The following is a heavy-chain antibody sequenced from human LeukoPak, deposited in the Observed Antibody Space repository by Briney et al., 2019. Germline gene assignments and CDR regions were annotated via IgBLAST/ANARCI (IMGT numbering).Heavy chain of an antibody. CDR2: INHSGST. CDR3: ARVWAPGYYYMDV. Sequence: SETLSLTCAVYGGSFSGYYWSWIRQPPGKGLEWIGEINHSGSTNYNPSLKSRVTISVDTSKNQFSLKLSSVTAADTAVYYCARVWAPGYYYMDVWGKGTTVTVSS. J-gene: IGHJ6*03. V-gene: IGHV4-34*01. CDR1: GGSFSGYY. D-gene: IGHD3-16*01.